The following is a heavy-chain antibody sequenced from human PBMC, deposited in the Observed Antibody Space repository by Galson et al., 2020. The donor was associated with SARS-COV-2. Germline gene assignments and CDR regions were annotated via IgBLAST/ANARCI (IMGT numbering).Heavy chain of an antibody. CDR3: ARGGTTRFDY. J-gene: IGHJ4*02. Sequence: GGSLRLSCAASGFTFSGFEMNWVRQAPGKGLEWISYIRGNGGTIYYADSVKGRFTISRDNAKNSLSLQMNSLRAEDTAVYYCARGGTTRFDYWGQGTLVTVS. CDR2: IRGNGGTI. D-gene: IGHD4-4*01. CDR1: GFTFSGFE. V-gene: IGHV3-48*03.